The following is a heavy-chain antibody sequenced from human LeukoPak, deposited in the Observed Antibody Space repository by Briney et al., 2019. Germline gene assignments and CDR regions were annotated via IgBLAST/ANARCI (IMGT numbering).Heavy chain of an antibody. CDR1: GFMFSSYA. V-gene: IGHV3-23*01. CDR3: ARDRGWIQHDI. D-gene: IGHD5-18*01. CDR2: ISGSGGST. Sequence: GGSLRLSCAASGFMFSSYAMSWVRQAPGKGLEWVSAISGSGGSTYYADSVKGRFTISRDNAKNSLFLQMNSLRAEDTAVYYCARDRGWIQHDIWGQGTMVTVSS. J-gene: IGHJ3*02.